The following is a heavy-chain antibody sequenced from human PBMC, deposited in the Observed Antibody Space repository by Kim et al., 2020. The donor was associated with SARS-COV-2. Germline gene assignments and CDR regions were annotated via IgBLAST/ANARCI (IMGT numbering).Heavy chain of an antibody. V-gene: IGHV4-59*08. J-gene: IGHJ1*01. Sequence: SETLSLTCTVFGDSMSADYCNWIRQSPGKGLEWIGYVYFRGTTSYNPSLKSRVTISIDMSKSQFSLKLNSVTAADTAVYYCARRETRDLFTSDWG. CDR2: VYFRGTT. CDR1: GDSMSADY. CDR3: ARRETRDLFTSD. D-gene: IGHD3-10*02.